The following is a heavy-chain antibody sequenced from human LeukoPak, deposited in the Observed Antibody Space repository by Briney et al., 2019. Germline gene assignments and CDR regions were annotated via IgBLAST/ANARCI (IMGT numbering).Heavy chain of an antibody. Sequence: SVKVSCKASGGTFSSYAISWVRQAPGQGLEWMGGIIPIFGTANYAQKFQGRVTITTDESTSTAYMELSSLRSEDTAVYYCASSGSGSYPPYYYYYMDVWGQGTLVTVSS. J-gene: IGHJ6*03. CDR3: ASSGSGSYPPYYYYYMDV. CDR2: IIPIFGTA. V-gene: IGHV1-69*05. CDR1: GGTFSSYA. D-gene: IGHD3-10*01.